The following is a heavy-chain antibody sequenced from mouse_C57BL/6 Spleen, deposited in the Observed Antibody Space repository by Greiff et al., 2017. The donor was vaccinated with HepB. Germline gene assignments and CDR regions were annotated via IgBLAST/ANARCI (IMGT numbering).Heavy chain of an antibody. CDR3: TTGDPYRDYDEGFAY. D-gene: IGHD2-4*01. CDR1: GFNIKDYY. CDR2: IDPEDGDT. V-gene: IGHV14-1*01. J-gene: IGHJ3*01. Sequence: EVQLQQSGAELVRPGASVKLSCTASGFNIKDYYMHWVKQRPEQGLEWIGRIDPEDGDTEYAPKFQGKATMTADTSSNTAYLQLSSLTSEDTAVYYCTTGDPYRDYDEGFAYWGQGTLVTVSA.